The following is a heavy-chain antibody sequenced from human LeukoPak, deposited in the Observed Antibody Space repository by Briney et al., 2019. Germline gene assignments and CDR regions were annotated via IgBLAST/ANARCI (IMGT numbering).Heavy chain of an antibody. Sequence: PSGTLSLTCAVSGGSISSSNWWSWVRQPPGKGLEWIGEIYHSGSTNYNPSLKSRVTISVDKSKNQFSLKLSSVTAADTAVYCCAISWTYSSGGDYFDYWGQGTLVTVSS. J-gene: IGHJ4*02. CDR3: AISWTYSSGGDYFDY. D-gene: IGHD6-19*01. CDR2: IYHSGST. V-gene: IGHV4-4*01. CDR1: GGSISSSNW.